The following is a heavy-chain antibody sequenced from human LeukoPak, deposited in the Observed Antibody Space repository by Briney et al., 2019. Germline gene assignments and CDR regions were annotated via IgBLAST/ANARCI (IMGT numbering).Heavy chain of an antibody. Sequence: SETLSLTCAVYGGSFSGYYWSWIRQPPGKGLEWIGEINHSGSTNYNPSLKSRVTISVDTSKNQFSLKLSSVTAADTAVYYCARQDWERFDYWGQGTLVTVSS. CDR2: INHSGST. CDR3: ARQDWERFDY. D-gene: IGHD3/OR15-3a*01. J-gene: IGHJ4*02. CDR1: GGSFSGYY. V-gene: IGHV4-34*01.